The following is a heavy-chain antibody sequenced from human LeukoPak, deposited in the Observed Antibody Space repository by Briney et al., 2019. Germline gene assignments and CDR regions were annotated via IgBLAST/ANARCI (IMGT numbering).Heavy chain of an antibody. CDR2: IYHSGST. Sequence: SETLSLTCAVSGYSIGSGYYWGWIRQPPGKGLEWIGSIYHSGSTHYNPSLKSRVTISVDTSKNQFSLKLYSVTAADTAVYYCASSLEFYYNVDYWGQGTLVTVSS. J-gene: IGHJ4*02. CDR1: GYSIGSGYY. V-gene: IGHV4-38-2*01. CDR3: ASSLEFYYNVDY. D-gene: IGHD3-10*01.